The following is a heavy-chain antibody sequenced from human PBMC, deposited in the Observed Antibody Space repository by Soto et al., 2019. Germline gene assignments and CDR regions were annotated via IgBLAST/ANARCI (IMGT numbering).Heavy chain of an antibody. Sequence: QVQLVESGGGVVQPGRSLRLSCAASGFTFSSYGMHWVRQAPGKGLEWMAVISDDGSNKYYADSVKGRFTISRDNSKNKXFLDMTSPGPGDTAVYYCAKDRTAAAGSGYYYGMDVWGQGTTVTVSS. CDR3: AKDRTAAAGSGYYYGMDV. J-gene: IGHJ6*02. CDR1: GFTFSSYG. V-gene: IGHV3-30*18. D-gene: IGHD6-13*01. CDR2: ISDDGSNK.